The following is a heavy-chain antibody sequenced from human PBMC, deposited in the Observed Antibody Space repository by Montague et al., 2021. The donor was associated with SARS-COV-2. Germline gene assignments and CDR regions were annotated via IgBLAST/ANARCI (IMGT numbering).Heavy chain of an antibody. Sequence: SETLSLTCAVYGGSFSCYYWTWIRQPPGKGLEWIGEINHSGSTNYNPSLKSRVTISVDTSKNQFSLKLRSVTAADTAVYYCARGQPPRITFGGIISYGLDVWGQGTTVTVSS. V-gene: IGHV4-34*01. CDR2: INHSGST. J-gene: IGHJ6*02. CDR1: GGSFSCYY. D-gene: IGHD3-16*02. CDR3: ARGQPPRITFGGIISYGLDV.